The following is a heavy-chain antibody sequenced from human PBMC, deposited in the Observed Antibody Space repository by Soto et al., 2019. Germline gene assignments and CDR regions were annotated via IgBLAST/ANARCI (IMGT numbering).Heavy chain of an antibody. Sequence: EVQLVESGGGLAQPGGSLRLSCAASGFTFSSDWMHWVRQAPGKGLVWVSRINTDGSDTSYADSVKGRFTISRDNAKXXXXXXXXXXXXXXXXXXXXXRDXXXXXXYFDYWGQGNMVTVSS. J-gene: IGHJ4*02. CDR1: GFTFSSDW. V-gene: IGHV3-74*01. CDR3: XRDXXXXXXYFDY. CDR2: INTDGSDT.